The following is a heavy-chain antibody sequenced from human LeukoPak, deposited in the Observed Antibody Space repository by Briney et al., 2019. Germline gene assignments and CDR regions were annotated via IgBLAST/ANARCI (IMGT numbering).Heavy chain of an antibody. D-gene: IGHD2-8*01. V-gene: IGHV3-23*01. Sequence: PGGSLRLSCAASGFTFTSYALSWVRQAPGKGLEWVSSISGSGGSTYYADSVKGRFSISRDNSKNTLFLQMNSLGADDTAVYYCARVAYGTKGSAYDIWGRGTKVTVSS. CDR2: ISGSGGST. CDR3: ARVAYGTKGSAYDI. J-gene: IGHJ3*02. CDR1: GFTFTSYA.